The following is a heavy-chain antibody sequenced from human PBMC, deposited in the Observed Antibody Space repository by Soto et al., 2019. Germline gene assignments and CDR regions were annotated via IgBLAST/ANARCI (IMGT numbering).Heavy chain of an antibody. CDR1: GYTFTSSH. CDR2: ISAYNTNT. J-gene: IGHJ4*02. CDR3: ARDTPPADY. Sequence: QVQLVQSGAEVKKPGASVTVSCKTSGYTFTSSHISWVRQAPGQGLEWMGWISAYNTNTNYAQKFQGRVTMTTDTLTSTAYMEVRSLRSDDTAVYYCARDTPPADYWGQGTLVTVSS. V-gene: IGHV1-18*01.